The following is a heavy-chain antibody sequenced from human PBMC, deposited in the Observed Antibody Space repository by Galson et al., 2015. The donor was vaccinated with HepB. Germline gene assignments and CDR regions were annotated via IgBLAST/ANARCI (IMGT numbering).Heavy chain of an antibody. CDR3: TTDLALRFLEWNLLDY. J-gene: IGHJ4*02. Sequence: SLRLPRAASGFTFSNDWKNWVRQAPGKGLGWVGRIKSKTDGGTTDYAAPVKGRFTISSYDSKNTLYLQMNSLKTEDTAVYYCTTDLALRFLEWNLLDYWCQGTLVTVSS. V-gene: IGHV3-15*07. D-gene: IGHD3-3*01. CDR1: GFTFSNDW. CDR2: IKSKTDGGTT.